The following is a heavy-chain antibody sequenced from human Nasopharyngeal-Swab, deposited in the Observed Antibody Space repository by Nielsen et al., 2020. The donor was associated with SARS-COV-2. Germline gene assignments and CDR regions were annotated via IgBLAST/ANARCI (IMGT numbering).Heavy chain of an antibody. CDR2: IWYDGSNK. CDR1: GFTFSSYG. D-gene: IGHD4-23*01. CDR3: AKLGGNSDGSYFDY. J-gene: IGHJ4*02. V-gene: IGHV3-30*02. Sequence: GESLKISCAASGFTFSSYGMHWARQAPGKGLEWVAVIWYDGSNKYYADSVKGRFTISRDNSKNTLYLQMNSLRAEDTAVYYCAKLGGNSDGSYFDYWGQGTLVTVSS.